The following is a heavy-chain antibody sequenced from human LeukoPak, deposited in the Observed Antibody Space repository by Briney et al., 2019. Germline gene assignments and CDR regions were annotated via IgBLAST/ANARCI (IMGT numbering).Heavy chain of an antibody. CDR1: GGSISSYY. J-gene: IGHJ4*02. CDR3: ARERTSAGSSYFDY. V-gene: IGHV4-59*01. Sequence: SETLSLTCTVSGGSISSYYWSWIRQPPGKGLEWIGFIYYTGSTNYNPSLKSRVTISVDTSKNQFSLKLSSVTAADTAVYYCARERTSAGSSYFDYWGQGTLVTVSS. CDR2: IYYTGST. D-gene: IGHD6-13*01.